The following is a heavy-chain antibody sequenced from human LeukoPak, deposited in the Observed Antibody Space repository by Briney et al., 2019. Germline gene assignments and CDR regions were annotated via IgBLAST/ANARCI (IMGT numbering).Heavy chain of an antibody. J-gene: IGHJ4*02. V-gene: IGHV3-21*01. CDR1: GFTFSGYW. CDR2: ISSSSSYI. D-gene: IGHD3-22*01. CDR3: ARPRDSSGYYGY. Sequence: GGSLRLSCAASGFTFSGYWLTWVRQAPGKGLEWVSSISSSSSYIYYADSVKGRFTISRDNAKNSLYLQMNSLRAEDTAVYYCARPRDSSGYYGYWGQGTLVTVSS.